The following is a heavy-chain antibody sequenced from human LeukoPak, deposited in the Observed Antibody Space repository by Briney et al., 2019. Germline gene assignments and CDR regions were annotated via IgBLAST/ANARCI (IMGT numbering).Heavy chain of an antibody. J-gene: IGHJ4*02. CDR2: ISAYNGNT. Sequence: ASVKVSCKASGYTFTSYGISWVRQAPGQGLEWMGWISAYNGNTNYAQKLQGRVTMTTDTSTSTAYMELRSLRSDDTAVYYCANHHYDILTGYSHGRYYFDYWGQGTLVTVSS. V-gene: IGHV1-18*01. CDR3: ANHHYDILTGYSHGRYYFDY. D-gene: IGHD3-9*01. CDR1: GYTFTSYG.